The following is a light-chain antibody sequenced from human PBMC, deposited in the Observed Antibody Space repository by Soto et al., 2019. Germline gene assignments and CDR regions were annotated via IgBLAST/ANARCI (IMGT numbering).Light chain of an antibody. J-gene: IGKJ1*01. V-gene: IGKV1-39*01. CDR2: AAS. Sequence: QIPHFPTPPFCSGGSKSPLTCRASQSISSYLNWYQQKQGKAPKLLIYAASSLQSGVPSRFSGSGSGTDFTLTISSLQPEDFATYYCQQSYSTPPAFGQGTKVDI. CDR3: QQSYSTPPA. CDR1: QSISSY.